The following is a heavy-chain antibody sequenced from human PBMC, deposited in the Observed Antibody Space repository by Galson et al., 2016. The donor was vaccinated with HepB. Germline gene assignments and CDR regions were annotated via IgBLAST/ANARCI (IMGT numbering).Heavy chain of an antibody. V-gene: IGHV3-30-3*02. Sequence: SLRLSCAMSGFTCSTYPMHWVRQAPGKGLEWVAIISHDGFTKYYADSVKGRFTISRDNSKNALYLEMNGLRVEDTAVYCCAKDDDAIGYNPFDYWGQGTLVTVSS. D-gene: IGHD3-22*01. CDR3: AKDDDAIGYNPFDY. CDR1: GFTCSTYP. J-gene: IGHJ4*02. CDR2: ISHDGFTK.